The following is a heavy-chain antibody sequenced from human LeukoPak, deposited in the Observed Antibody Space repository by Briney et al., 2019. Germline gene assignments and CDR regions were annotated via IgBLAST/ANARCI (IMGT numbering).Heavy chain of an antibody. CDR3: ASRGPVDIVVVPAAEYYYMDV. CDR2: INTDGTST. CDR1: GFTFSTYW. V-gene: IGHV3-74*01. D-gene: IGHD2-2*03. J-gene: IGHJ6*03. Sequence: QSGGSLRLSCVASGFTFSTYWMHWVRQAPGKGLVWVSRINTDGTSTTYADSVKGRFTISRDNAKNTLYLQMNSLRAEDTAVYYCASRGPVDIVVVPAAEYYYMDVWGKGTTVTVSS.